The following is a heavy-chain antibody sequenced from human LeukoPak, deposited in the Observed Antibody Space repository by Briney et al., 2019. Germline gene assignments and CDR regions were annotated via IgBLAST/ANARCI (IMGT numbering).Heavy chain of an antibody. CDR2: IYYSGST. D-gene: IGHD3-10*01. V-gene: IGHV4-39*01. CDR1: GGSISSSSYY. Sequence: SETLSLTCTVSGGSISSSSYYWGWIRQPPGKGLEWIGSIYYSGSTYYNPSLKSRVTISVDTSKNQFSLKLSSVTAADTAVYYCARVITMVRGVTAYYYYGMDDWGQGTTVTVSS. J-gene: IGHJ6*02. CDR3: ARVITMVRGVTAYYYYGMDD.